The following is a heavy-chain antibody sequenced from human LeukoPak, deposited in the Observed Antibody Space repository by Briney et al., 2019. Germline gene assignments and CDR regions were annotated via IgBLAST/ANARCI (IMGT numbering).Heavy chain of an antibody. CDR2: IIPIFGTA. J-gene: IGHJ4*02. D-gene: IGHD3-22*01. CDR1: GGTFSSYA. CDR3: AREVSYYDSSGYRIFDY. Sequence: SVKVSCKASGGTFSSYAISWVRQAPGQGLEWMGGIIPIFGTANYAQKFQGRVTITADESTSTAYMELSSLRSEDTAVYYCAREVSYYDSSGYRIFDYWGRGTLVTVSS. V-gene: IGHV1-69*13.